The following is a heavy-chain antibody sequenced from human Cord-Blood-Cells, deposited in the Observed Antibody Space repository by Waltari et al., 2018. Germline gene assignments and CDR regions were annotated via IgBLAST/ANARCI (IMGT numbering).Heavy chain of an antibody. CDR3: ARDFGWGSFWYFDL. V-gene: IGHV1-2*02. J-gene: IGHJ2*01. CDR1: GYTFNGYY. Sequence: QVQLVQYGAEVKKTGASVKVSCKASGYTFNGYYMHWVQPAPGQGLEWMGWINPNSGGTNYAQKFQGRVTMTRDTSISTAYMELSRLRSDDTAVYYCARDFGWGSFWYFDLWGRGTLVTVSS. D-gene: IGHD3-9*01. CDR2: INPNSGGT.